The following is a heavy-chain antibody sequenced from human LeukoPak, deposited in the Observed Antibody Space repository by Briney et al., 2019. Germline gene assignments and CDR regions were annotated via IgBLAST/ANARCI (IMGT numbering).Heavy chain of an antibody. J-gene: IGHJ4*02. V-gene: IGHV3-66*01. Sequence: PGGSLRLSCAASGFTVSGNYMSWVRQAPGKGLEWVSVLYSGGSTYFADSVKGRFTISTDNSKNTLYLQMNSLRAEDTAVYYCARDGPYCTNGICSRKYYFDYWGQGTLVTVSS. CDR2: LYSGGST. CDR3: ARDGPYCTNGICSRKYYFDY. D-gene: IGHD2-8*01. CDR1: GFTVSGNY.